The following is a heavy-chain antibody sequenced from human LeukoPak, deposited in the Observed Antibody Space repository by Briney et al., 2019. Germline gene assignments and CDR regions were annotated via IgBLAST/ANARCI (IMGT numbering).Heavy chain of an antibody. J-gene: IGHJ4*02. D-gene: IGHD1-14*01. CDR1: RFTFSSYE. CDR3: ARNRPSGSFQLDY. Sequence: GGSLRLSCAASRFTFSSYEMNWVRQAPGKGLEWVSYISSSGSTIYYADSVKGRFTISRANAKNSLYLQMNSLRAEDTAVYYCARNRPSGSFQLDYWGQGTLVTVSS. CDR2: ISSSGSTI. V-gene: IGHV3-48*03.